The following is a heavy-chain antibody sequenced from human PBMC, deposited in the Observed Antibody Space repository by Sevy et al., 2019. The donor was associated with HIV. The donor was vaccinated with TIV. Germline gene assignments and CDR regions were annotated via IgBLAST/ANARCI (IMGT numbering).Heavy chain of an antibody. V-gene: IGHV3-7*01. D-gene: IGHD2-21*01. CDR2: INEDGSTK. J-gene: IGHJ4*02. CDR1: GFNIRVYW. CDR3: VRALFKADSL. Sequence: GSLRLSCAASGFNIRVYWMLWVRQAPGKGLEWVANINEDGSTKYYLESVKGRFTISRDNAENSVFLQMNSLGVEDTAVYYCVRALFKADSLWGQGTLVTVSS.